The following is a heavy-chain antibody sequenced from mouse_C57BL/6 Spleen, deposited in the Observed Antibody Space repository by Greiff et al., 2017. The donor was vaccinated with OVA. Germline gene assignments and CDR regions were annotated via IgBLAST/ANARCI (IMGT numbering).Heavy chain of an antibody. CDR2: INPSTGGT. CDR1: GYSFTGYY. V-gene: IGHV1-42*01. J-gene: IGHJ4*01. D-gene: IGHD2-3*01. Sequence: VQLQQSGPELVKPGASVKISCKASGYSFTGYYMNWVKQSPEKSLEWIGEINPSTGGTTYNQKFKAKATLTVDKSSSTAYMQLKSLTSEDSAVYYCARTGYYVDYYAMDYWGQGTSVTVSS. CDR3: ARTGYYVDYYAMDY.